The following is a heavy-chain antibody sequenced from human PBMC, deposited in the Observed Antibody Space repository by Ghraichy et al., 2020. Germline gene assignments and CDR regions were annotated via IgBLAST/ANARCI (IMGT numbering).Heavy chain of an antibody. CDR2: INHSGST. CDR3: ARRAYYYYYYMDV. V-gene: IGHV4-34*01. J-gene: IGHJ6*03. CDR1: GGSFSGYY. Sequence: SETLSLTCAVYGGSFSGYYWSWIRQPPGKGLEWIGEINHSGSTNYNPSLKSRVTISVDTSKNQFSLKLSSVTAADTAVYYCARRAYYYYYYMDVWGKGTTVTVSS.